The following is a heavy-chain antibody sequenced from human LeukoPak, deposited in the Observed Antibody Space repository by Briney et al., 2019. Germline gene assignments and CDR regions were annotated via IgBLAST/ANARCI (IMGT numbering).Heavy chain of an antibody. CDR1: GFTFNSYS. CDR3: ARGPSGYHNT. D-gene: IGHD5-12*01. CDR2: ISTDSSHI. J-gene: IGHJ4*02. V-gene: IGHV3-21*01. Sequence: PGGSLRLSCAASGFTFNSYSMLWVRQAPGKGLEWVSSISTDSSHIFYVDSVKGRFTTSRDNAQNSLYLQMDSLRAEDTAVYYCARGPSGYHNTGGQGTLVTVSS.